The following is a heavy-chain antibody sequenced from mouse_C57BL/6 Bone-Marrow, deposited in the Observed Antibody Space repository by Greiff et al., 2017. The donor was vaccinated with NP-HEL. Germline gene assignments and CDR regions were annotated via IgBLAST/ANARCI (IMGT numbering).Heavy chain of an antibody. J-gene: IGHJ2*01. D-gene: IGHD2-5*01. Sequence: EVQLQQSGPELVKPGASVKIPCKASGYTFTDYNMDWVKQSHGKSLEWIGDINPNNGGTIYNQKFKGKATLTVDKSSSPAYMELRSLTSEDTAVYYCARNYYSNYVFDYWGQGTTLTVSS. CDR1: GYTFTDYN. CDR2: INPNNGGT. CDR3: ARNYYSNYVFDY. V-gene: IGHV1-18*01.